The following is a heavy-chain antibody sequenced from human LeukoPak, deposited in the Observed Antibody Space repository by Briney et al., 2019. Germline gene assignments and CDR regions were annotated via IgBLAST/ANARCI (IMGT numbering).Heavy chain of an antibody. Sequence: PSETLSLTCTVSGGSITSSSYYWGWIRQPPGNGLEWIGTIYYSGSTYYNPSLKSRFTISVDTSKNQFSLELSSVTATDTAVYYCARNFRDGYNPTDYWGQGTLVTVSP. V-gene: IGHV4-39*01. D-gene: IGHD5-24*01. CDR3: ARNFRDGYNPTDY. J-gene: IGHJ4*02. CDR1: GGSITSSSYY. CDR2: IYYSGST.